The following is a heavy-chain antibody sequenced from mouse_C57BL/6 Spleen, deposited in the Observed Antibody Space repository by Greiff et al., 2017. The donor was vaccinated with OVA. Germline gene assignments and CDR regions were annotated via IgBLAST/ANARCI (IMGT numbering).Heavy chain of an antibody. CDR3: TRATEYYFDY. D-gene: IGHD3-1*01. V-gene: IGHV14-4*01. Sequence: VQLQQSGAELVRPGASVKLSCTASGFNIKDDYMHWVKQRPEQGLEWIGWIDPENGDTEYASKFQGKATITADTSSNTAYLQLSSLTSEDTAVYYCTRATEYYFDYWGQGTTLTVSS. CDR2: IDPENGDT. CDR1: GFNIKDDY. J-gene: IGHJ2*01.